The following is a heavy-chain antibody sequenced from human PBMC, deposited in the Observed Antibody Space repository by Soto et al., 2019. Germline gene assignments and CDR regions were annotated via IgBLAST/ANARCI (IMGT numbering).Heavy chain of an antibody. CDR2: ISGSGGST. CDR1: GFTFSSYA. J-gene: IGHJ4*02. Sequence: GGSLRLSCAASGFTFSSYAMSWVRQAPGKGLEWVSAISGSGGSTYYADSVKGRFTISRDNSKNTLYLQMNSLRAEDTAVYYCAKESLFYCSSTSCYQKYWGQGTLVTVSS. D-gene: IGHD2-2*01. V-gene: IGHV3-23*01. CDR3: AKESLFYCSSTSCYQKY.